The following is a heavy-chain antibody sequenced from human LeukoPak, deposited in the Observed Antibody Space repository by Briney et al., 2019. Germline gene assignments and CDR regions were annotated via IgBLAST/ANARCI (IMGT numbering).Heavy chain of an antibody. CDR3: ARESDAYCGGDCYFDY. J-gene: IGHJ4*02. Sequence: GGSLRLSCAASGFTFSSYSMNWVRQAPGKGLEWVSSISSSSSYIYYADSVKGRFTISRDNAKNSLYLQMNSLRAEDTAVYYCARESDAYCGGDCYFDYWGQGTLVTVSS. D-gene: IGHD2-21*02. V-gene: IGHV3-21*01. CDR2: ISSSSSYI. CDR1: GFTFSSYS.